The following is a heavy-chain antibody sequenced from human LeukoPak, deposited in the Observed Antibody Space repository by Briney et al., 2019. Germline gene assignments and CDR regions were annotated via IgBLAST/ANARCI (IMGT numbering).Heavy chain of an antibody. V-gene: IGHV3-23*01. CDR1: GFTFSSYS. CDR3: AINPRLDGGIYFDA. D-gene: IGHD1-1*01. J-gene: IGHJ4*02. CDR2: ISGSGGRI. Sequence: GGSLRLSCAASGFTFSSYSMSWVRQAPGRGLEWVSGISGSGGRIDYADSVKGRFTISRDNSKNTLSLQMNSLTAVDTAVYYCAINPRLDGGIYFDAWGQGSLVTVSS.